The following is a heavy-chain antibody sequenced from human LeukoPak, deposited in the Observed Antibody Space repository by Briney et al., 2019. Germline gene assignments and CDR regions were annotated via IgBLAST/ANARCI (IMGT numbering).Heavy chain of an antibody. CDR3: ARGGDYVNYYYGMDV. CDR1: GGSFIGYY. J-gene: IGHJ6*02. CDR2: INHSGST. Sequence: SETLSLTCAVYGGSFIGYYWSWIRQPPGKGREWIGEINHSGSTNYNPSLKSRVTISVDTSKNQFSLKLSSVTAADTAVYYCARGGDYVNYYYGMDVWGQGTTVTVSS. D-gene: IGHD4-17*01. V-gene: IGHV4-34*01.